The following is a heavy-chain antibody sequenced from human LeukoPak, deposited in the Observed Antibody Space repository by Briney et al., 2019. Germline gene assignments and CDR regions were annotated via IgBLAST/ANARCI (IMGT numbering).Heavy chain of an antibody. CDR2: INHSGST. D-gene: IGHD4-17*01. Sequence: PSETLSLTCAVYGGSFSGYYWSWIRQPPGKGLEWIGEINHSGSTNYNPSLKSRVTISVDTSKNQFSLKLSSVTAADTAVYYCARSFNDYEDYWGQGTLVTVSS. J-gene: IGHJ4*02. CDR1: GGSFSGYY. V-gene: IGHV4-34*01. CDR3: ARSFNDYEDY.